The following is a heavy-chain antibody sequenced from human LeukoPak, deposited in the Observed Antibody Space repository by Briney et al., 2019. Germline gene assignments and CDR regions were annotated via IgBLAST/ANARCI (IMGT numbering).Heavy chain of an antibody. D-gene: IGHD6-13*01. CDR1: GDSISNYY. J-gene: IGHJ3*02. CDR2: IYSSGST. CDR3: ARGYKPASGKDGAFDI. Sequence: SETLSLTCTVSGDSISNYYWSWIRQSAGKGLECIGRIYSSGSTDYNPSLKSRVSMSVDTSKNQFSLKLSSVTAADTALYYCARGYKPASGKDGAFDIWGQGTMVTVSS. V-gene: IGHV4-4*07.